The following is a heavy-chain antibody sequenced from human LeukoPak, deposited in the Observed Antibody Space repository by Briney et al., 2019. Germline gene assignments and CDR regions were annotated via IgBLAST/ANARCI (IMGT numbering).Heavy chain of an antibody. CDR3: ASLSRGSAFDI. V-gene: IGHV3-7*01. J-gene: IGHJ3*02. D-gene: IGHD3-10*01. Sequence: PGGSLRLSCAASGFTFSSYWMSWVRQAPGKGLEWVANIKQDGSEKYYVDSVKGRFTISRDNAKNSLYLQMNSLRAEDTAVYYCASLSRGSAFDIWGQGTMVTVSS. CDR1: GFTFSSYW. CDR2: IKQDGSEK.